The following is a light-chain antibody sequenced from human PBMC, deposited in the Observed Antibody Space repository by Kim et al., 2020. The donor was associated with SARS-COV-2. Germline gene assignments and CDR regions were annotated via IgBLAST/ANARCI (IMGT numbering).Light chain of an antibody. CDR2: GKN. CDR3: NSLDSSGYHVV. V-gene: IGLV3-19*01. CDR1: CLKTSY. J-gene: IGLJ2*01. Sequence: SSELTQDPAVSVALGQTVRITCHGDCLKTSYASWYQQKPVQAPVLVLYGKNDRPSGIPDRFSGSASLNTASLTITGAQAEDEADYYCNSLDSSGYHVVFGGGTQLTVL.